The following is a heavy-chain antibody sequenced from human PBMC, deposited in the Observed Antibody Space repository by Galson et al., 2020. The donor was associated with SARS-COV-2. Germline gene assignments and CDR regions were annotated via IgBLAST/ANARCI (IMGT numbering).Heavy chain of an antibody. J-gene: IGHJ4*02. CDR2: IYYSGNT. D-gene: IGHD1-26*01. CDR1: GYSIRTGSY. V-gene: IGHV4-38-2*02. CDR3: ARRGSYYDFDS. Sequence: SETLSLTFNVPGYSIRTGSYWGCIRQPPGNGREWNGNIYYSGNTYYNPSLKSRVTLSVDTPKDQFSLNLSSVTAADTAVYYCARRGSYYDFDSWGQGSLVVVSS.